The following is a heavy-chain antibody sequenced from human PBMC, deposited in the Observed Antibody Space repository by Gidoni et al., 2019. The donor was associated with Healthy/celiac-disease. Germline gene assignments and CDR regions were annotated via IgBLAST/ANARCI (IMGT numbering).Heavy chain of an antibody. Sequence: QLQLQESGPGLVKPSETLSLTCTVSGGSISSSSYYWGWIRQPPGKGLEWIGSIYYSGSTYYNPSLKSRVTISVDTSNNQFSLKLSSVTAADTAVYYCARDGTLGYCSGGSCNWFDPWGQGTLVTVSS. V-gene: IGHV4-39*07. CDR3: ARDGTLGYCSGGSCNWFDP. D-gene: IGHD2-15*01. CDR2: IYYSGST. J-gene: IGHJ5*02. CDR1: GGSISSSSYY.